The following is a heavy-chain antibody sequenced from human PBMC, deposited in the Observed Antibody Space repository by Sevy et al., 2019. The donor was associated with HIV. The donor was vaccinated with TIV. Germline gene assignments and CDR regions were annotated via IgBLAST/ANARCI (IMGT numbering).Heavy chain of an antibody. CDR3: VKGGLDYYDGSGFY. D-gene: IGHD3-22*01. Sequence: GGSLRLSCAASAFTFSKFAMSWVRQAPGKGLEWVSSISGSGDSTVYANFVKGRFTISRDNSKNTLELQMNGLRVEDTALYYCVKGGLDYYDGSGFYWGQGTLVTVSS. CDR2: ISGSGDST. CDR1: AFTFSKFA. V-gene: IGHV3-23*01. J-gene: IGHJ4*02.